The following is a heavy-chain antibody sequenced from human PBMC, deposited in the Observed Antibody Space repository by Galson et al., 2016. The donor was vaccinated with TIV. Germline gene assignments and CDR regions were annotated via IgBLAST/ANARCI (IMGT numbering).Heavy chain of an antibody. CDR1: GFTFSSYS. Sequence: SLRLSCAASGFTFSSYSMNWVRQAPGKGLEWVSSITSSISYLYYADTVKGRFTISRDNAKNSLFLQMTTLRADDTAVYYCARDTEQYNSFTDTFDVWGQGTMVTVSS. D-gene: IGHD6-6*01. J-gene: IGHJ3*01. CDR2: ITSSISYL. V-gene: IGHV3-21*06. CDR3: ARDTEQYNSFTDTFDV.